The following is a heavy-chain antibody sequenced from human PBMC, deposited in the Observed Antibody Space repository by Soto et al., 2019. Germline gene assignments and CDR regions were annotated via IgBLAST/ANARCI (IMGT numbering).Heavy chain of an antibody. CDR3: ARGSRGAFDI. CDR2: TYYRSKWYN. J-gene: IGHJ3*02. D-gene: IGHD3-16*01. V-gene: IGHV6-1*01. CDR1: GDSVSRNSAT. Sequence: SQTLSLTCALSGDSVSRNSATLSLIRQSPSRGREWLGRTYYRSKWYNDYAVSVKSRITVNPDTSKNQFSLQLNSVTPEDTAVYYCARGSRGAFDIWGQGTMVTVSS.